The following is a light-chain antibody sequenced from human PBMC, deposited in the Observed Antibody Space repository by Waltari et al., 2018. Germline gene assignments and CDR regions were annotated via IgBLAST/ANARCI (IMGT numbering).Light chain of an antibody. CDR1: SANIGRKT. J-gene: IGLJ2*01. Sequence: QSVLTQPPSASGAPGQRVTISCSGGSANIGRKTINWYQHLPGTAPKLLIYGDDQRPSGVPDRFSASKSGNSGSLAIGGLRSEDECDYYCAAWIDSLNGVAVGGGTKLTVL. CDR3: AAWIDSLNGVA. V-gene: IGLV1-44*01. CDR2: GDD.